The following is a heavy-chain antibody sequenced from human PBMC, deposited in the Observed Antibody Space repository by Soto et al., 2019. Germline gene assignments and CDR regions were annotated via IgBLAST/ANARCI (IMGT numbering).Heavy chain of an antibody. CDR3: VRVGDYYESRGYSLDVFDI. V-gene: IGHV3-72*01. D-gene: IGHD3-22*01. CDR1: EFTFSDHY. Sequence: EVQLVESGGGLVQPGGSLRLSCAASEFTFSDHYIDWVRQAPGKGLEWVGRVRTEAKSYTTVYAASVKDRAAISRGESKNFVYLQMNSLKAEDTAVYYCVRVGDYYESRGYSLDVFDIWGQGTMVTVSS. J-gene: IGHJ3*02. CDR2: VRTEAKSYTT.